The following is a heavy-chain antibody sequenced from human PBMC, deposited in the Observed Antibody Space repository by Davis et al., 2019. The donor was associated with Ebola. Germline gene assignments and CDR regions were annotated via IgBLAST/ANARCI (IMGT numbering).Heavy chain of an antibody. V-gene: IGHV6-1*01. J-gene: IGHJ6*02. D-gene: IGHD5-18*01. Sequence: HSQTPSLTCAISGDSVSIAGWNWIRQSPSRGLEWLGRTYYKWKWYNDYAVSVKSRITINPDTSKNQFSLQLNSVTPEDTALYYCARGWLRGGMDVWGEGTTVTV. CDR2: TYYKWKWYN. CDR3: ARGWLRGGMDV. CDR1: GDSVSIAG.